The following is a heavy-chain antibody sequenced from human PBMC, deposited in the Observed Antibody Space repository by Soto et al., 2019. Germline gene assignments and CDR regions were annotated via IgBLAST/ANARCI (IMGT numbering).Heavy chain of an antibody. Sequence: SETLSLTCAVSGGSISSGGYSWSWIRQPPGKGLEWIGYIYHSGSTYYNPSLKSRVTISVDRSKNQFSLKLSSVTAADTAVYYCARSPGIEASGHRDWFDPWGQGTLVTVSS. J-gene: IGHJ5*02. V-gene: IGHV4-30-2*01. D-gene: IGHD6-25*01. CDR3: ARSPGIEASGHRDWFDP. CDR1: GGSISSGGYS. CDR2: IYHSGST.